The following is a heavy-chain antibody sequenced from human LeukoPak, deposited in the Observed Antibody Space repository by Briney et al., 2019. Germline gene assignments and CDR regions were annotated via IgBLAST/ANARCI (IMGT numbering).Heavy chain of an antibody. V-gene: IGHV3-7*01. CDR1: GFTFSSYW. J-gene: IGHJ4*02. CDR3: AREIVVPAAAGVDY. CDR2: IKQDGSEK. D-gene: IGHD2-2*01. Sequence: GGSLRLSCAASGFTFSSYWMSWVRQAPGKGLEWVANIKQDGSEKYYVDSVKGRFTISRDDAKNSLYLQMNSLRAEDTAVYYCAREIVVPAAAGVDYWGQGTLVTVSS.